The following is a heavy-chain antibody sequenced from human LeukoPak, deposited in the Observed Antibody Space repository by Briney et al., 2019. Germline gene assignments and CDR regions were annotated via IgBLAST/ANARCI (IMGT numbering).Heavy chain of an antibody. Sequence: GASVKVSCKASGYTFTSYAMHWVRQAPGQRLEWMGWINAGNGNTKYSQEFQGRVTITRDTSASTAYMELSSLRSEDMAVYYCARSFNDFWSGYYPDYYFDYWGQGTLVTVSS. J-gene: IGHJ4*02. CDR2: INAGNGNT. CDR1: GYTFTSYA. CDR3: ARSFNDFWSGYYPDYYFDY. D-gene: IGHD3-3*01. V-gene: IGHV1-3*03.